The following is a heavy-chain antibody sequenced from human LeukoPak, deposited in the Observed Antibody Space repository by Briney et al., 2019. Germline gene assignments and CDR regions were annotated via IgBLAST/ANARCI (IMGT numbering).Heavy chain of an antibody. CDR1: GGSISSGGYY. D-gene: IGHD1-1*01. CDR3: ARAVGVGRGTYFDL. CDR2: ISYIGST. Sequence: SETLSLTCTVSGGSISSGGYYWSWIRQHPGKGLEWIGYISYIGSTNYNPSLKSRVTISVDTSKNQFSLKLSSVTAADTAVYYCARAVGVGRGTYFDLWGRGTLVTVSS. J-gene: IGHJ2*01. V-gene: IGHV4-61*08.